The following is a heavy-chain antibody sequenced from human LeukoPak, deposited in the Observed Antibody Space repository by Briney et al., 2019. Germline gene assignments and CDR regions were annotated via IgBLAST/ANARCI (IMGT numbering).Heavy chain of an antibody. D-gene: IGHD5-24*01. CDR2: IRAYNGNT. CDR3: ARRDDYYDY. CDR1: GYTFTDYT. Sequence: GASVKVSCKASGYTFTDYTITWVRQAPGQGLEWMGWIRAYNGNTNYVQRLQGRVTMTTDTSTSTAYMELRSLISDDTAVYYCARRDDYYDYWGQGTLVTVSS. J-gene: IGHJ4*02. V-gene: IGHV1-18*01.